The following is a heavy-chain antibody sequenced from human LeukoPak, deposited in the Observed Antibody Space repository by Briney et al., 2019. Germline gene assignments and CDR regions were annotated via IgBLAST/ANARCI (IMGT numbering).Heavy chain of an antibody. CDR2: INHSGST. Sequence: SETLSLTCAVYGGSFSGYYWSWIRQPPGKGLGWIGEINHSGSTNYNPSLKSRVTISVDTSKNQFSLKLSSVTAADTAVYYCARDSPNMVRGVIMTLVDIWGQGTMVTVSS. J-gene: IGHJ3*02. D-gene: IGHD3-10*01. CDR1: GGSFSGYY. V-gene: IGHV4-34*01. CDR3: ARDSPNMVRGVIMTLVDI.